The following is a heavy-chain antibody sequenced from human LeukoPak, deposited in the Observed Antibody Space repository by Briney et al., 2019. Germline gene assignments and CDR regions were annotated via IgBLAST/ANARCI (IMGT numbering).Heavy chain of an antibody. J-gene: IGHJ5*02. CDR3: ARDPEHGGNSGWFDP. CDR1: GGSISSYY. D-gene: IGHD4-23*01. V-gene: IGHV4-4*07. CDR2: IYTSGST. Sequence: SETLSLTCTVSGGSISSYYWSWIRQPAGKGLEWIGRIYTSGSTNYNPSLKSRVTMSVDTSKNQFSLKLSSVTAADTAVYYCARDPEHGGNSGWFDPWGQGTLVTVSS.